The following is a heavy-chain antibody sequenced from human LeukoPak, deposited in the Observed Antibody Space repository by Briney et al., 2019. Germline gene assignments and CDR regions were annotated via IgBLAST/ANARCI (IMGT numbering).Heavy chain of an antibody. CDR1: GFTFSSNW. CDR2: IKPDGSAQ. D-gene: IGHD2-15*01. V-gene: IGHV3-7*01. J-gene: IGHJ6*02. Sequence: GGSLRLSCATSGFTFSSNWMSWVRHVPGRGLDWVANIKPDGSAQYYAASVKGRFTVSRDNAKNSLYLQMNSLRAEDTAVYYCARDHVVVVATVGYYYGMDVWGQGTTVTVSS. CDR3: ARDHVVVVATVGYYYGMDV.